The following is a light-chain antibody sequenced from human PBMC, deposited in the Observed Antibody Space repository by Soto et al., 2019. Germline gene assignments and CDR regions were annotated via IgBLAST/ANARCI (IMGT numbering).Light chain of an antibody. CDR3: VAWDDTLNGVV. V-gene: IGLV1-44*01. Sequence: QSVLTQPPSASGTPGQRVTISCSGSSSNIGSNPVNWYQQLPGAAPKLLIYHGNQRPSGVPDRFSGSKSGTSASLAIGGLQSEDEADYFCVAWDDTLNGVVFGGGTQLTVL. J-gene: IGLJ2*01. CDR1: SSNIGSNP. CDR2: HGN.